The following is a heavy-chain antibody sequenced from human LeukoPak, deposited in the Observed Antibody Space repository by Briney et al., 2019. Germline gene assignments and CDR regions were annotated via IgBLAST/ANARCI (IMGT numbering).Heavy chain of an antibody. CDR3: ARGGYYDFWSGYFTFDY. D-gene: IGHD3-3*01. CDR2: INPKSGGT. CDR1: GYTFTGYY. Sequence: GASVKVSCKASGYTFTGYYMHWVRQAPGQGLEWVGWINPKSGGTNYAQKFQGRVTMTRDTSISTAYMELSRLRSDDTAVYYCARGGYYDFWSGYFTFDYWGQGTLVTVSS. V-gene: IGHV1-2*02. J-gene: IGHJ4*02.